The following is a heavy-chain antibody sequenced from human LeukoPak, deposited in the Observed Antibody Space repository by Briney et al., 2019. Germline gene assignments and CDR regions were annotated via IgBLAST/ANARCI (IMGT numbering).Heavy chain of an antibody. Sequence: GGSLRLSCAASGFTFSSYGMHWVRQASGKGLEWVAVISYDGSNKYYADSVKGRFTISRDSSKNTLYLQMNSLRAEDTAVYYCAKDLDPLNYYGSGIDYWGQGTLVTVSS. CDR1: GFTFSSYG. D-gene: IGHD3-10*01. V-gene: IGHV3-30*18. CDR3: AKDLDPLNYYGSGIDY. CDR2: ISYDGSNK. J-gene: IGHJ4*02.